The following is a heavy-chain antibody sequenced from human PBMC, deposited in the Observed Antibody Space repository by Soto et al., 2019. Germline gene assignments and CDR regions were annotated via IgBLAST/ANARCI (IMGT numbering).Heavy chain of an antibody. J-gene: IGHJ6*02. CDR3: ARDRRRSRRRDGYSEYYYYYYGMDV. V-gene: IGHV3-30*03. Sequence: PGGSLRLSCAASGFTFSSYGMHWVRQAPGKGLEWAAVISYEGSNKYYADSVKGRFTISRDNSKNTLYLQMNSLRAEDTAVYYCARDRRRSRRRDGYSEYYYYYYGMDVWGQGTTVTVSS. D-gene: IGHD4-4*01. CDR1: GFTFSSYG. CDR2: ISYEGSNK.